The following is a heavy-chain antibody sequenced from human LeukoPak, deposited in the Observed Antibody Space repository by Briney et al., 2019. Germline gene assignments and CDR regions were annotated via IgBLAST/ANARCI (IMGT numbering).Heavy chain of an antibody. CDR2: INPNSGGT. CDR3: ASLGYCSSTSCYGADYYYYYMDV. J-gene: IGHJ6*03. V-gene: IGHV1-2*02. D-gene: IGHD2-2*01. CDR1: GYTFTSYD. Sequence: ASVKVSCKASGYTFTSYDINWVRQATGQGLEWMGWINPNSGGTNYAQKFQGRVTMTRDTSISTAYMELSRLRSDDTAVYYCASLGYCSSTSCYGADYYYYYMDVWGKGTTVTVSS.